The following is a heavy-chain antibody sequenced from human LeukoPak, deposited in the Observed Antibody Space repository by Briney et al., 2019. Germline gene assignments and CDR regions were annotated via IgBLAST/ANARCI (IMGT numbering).Heavy chain of an antibody. CDR2: IVLGSGNT. V-gene: IGHV1-58*02. CDR3: AAQRGASLHDFWSTRLFDP. J-gene: IGHJ5*02. Sequence: GTSVKVSCKASGVTFHTSAMQWVRQARGQRLEWTGWIVLGSGNTVYSHKFHDRVIITRDMSTSTVYMELDSLGSEDTAVYYCAAQRGASLHDFWSTRLFDPWGQGTLVTVSS. D-gene: IGHD3-3*01. CDR1: GVTFHTSA.